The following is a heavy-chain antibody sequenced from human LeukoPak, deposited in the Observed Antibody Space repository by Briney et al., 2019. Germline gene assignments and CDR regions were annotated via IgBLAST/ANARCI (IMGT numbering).Heavy chain of an antibody. D-gene: IGHD2-8*01. V-gene: IGHV3-7*01. CDR3: ARERLRAVPEYYFDY. J-gene: IGHJ4*02. CDR1: GFTFSSYW. CDR2: IKEDGSEM. Sequence: QLGGSLRLFCVASGFTFSSYWMSWVRQVPGKGLEWVANIKEDGSEMYYVDSVKGRFTISRDNAKNSLHLQMNSLRAEDTAVYYCARERLRAVPEYYFDYSGQGTLVTVSS.